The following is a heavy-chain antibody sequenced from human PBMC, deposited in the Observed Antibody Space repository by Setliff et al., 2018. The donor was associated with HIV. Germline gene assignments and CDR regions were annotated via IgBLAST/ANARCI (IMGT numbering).Heavy chain of an antibody. CDR3: ARGDIIAVPAAIDMDV. Sequence: ASVKVSCKASGYTFSGYYMHWVRQAPGQGLEWMGWVNPNSGGTNYAQKFQGRVTMTRDTSISTAYMELSRLRSDDTAVYYCARGDIIAVPAAIDMDVWGKGTTVTVSS. J-gene: IGHJ6*03. D-gene: IGHD2-2*01. CDR2: VNPNSGGT. CDR1: GYTFSGYY. V-gene: IGHV1-2*02.